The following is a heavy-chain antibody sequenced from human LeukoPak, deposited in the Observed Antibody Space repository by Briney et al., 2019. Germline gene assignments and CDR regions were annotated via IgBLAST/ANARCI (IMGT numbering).Heavy chain of an antibody. CDR1: GYTFTGYY. V-gene: IGHV1-2*02. CDR2: INPNSGGT. D-gene: IGHD3-22*01. CDR3: ARDLKYYYDSSGYASAIRYYYYMDV. Sequence: ASVKVPCKASGYTFTGYYMHWVRQAPGQGLEWMGWINPNSGGTNYAQKFQGRVTMTRDTSISTAYMELSRLRSDDTAVYYCARDLKYYYDSSGYASAIRYYYYMDVWGKGTTVTVSS. J-gene: IGHJ6*03.